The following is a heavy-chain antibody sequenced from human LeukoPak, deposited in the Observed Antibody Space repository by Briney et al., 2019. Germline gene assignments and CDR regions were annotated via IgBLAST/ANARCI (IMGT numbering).Heavy chain of an antibody. CDR1: GGTFSSYA. V-gene: IGHV1-69*05. CDR3: ASSSLEWLSRRYNWFDP. Sequence: SVKVSCKASGGTFSSYAISWVRQAPGQGLEWMGGIIPIFGTANYAQKFQGRVTITTDESTSTAYMELSSLRSEDTAVYYCASSSLEWLSRRYNWFDPWGQGTLVTVSS. J-gene: IGHJ5*02. CDR2: IIPIFGTA. D-gene: IGHD3-3*01.